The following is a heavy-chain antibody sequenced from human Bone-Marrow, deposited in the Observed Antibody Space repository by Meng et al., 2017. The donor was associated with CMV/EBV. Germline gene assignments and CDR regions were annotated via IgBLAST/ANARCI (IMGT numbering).Heavy chain of an antibody. D-gene: IGHD6-6*01. Sequence: GGSLRLSCAASGFTFKNFGMHWVRQAPGKGLEWVAVIWYDGNNKYFVDSVKGRFTISRDNSKNTLYLQMNSLRAEDTAVYYCAKDRGNSSPYGMDVWGQRTTVTVYS. CDR2: IWYDGNNK. CDR1: GFTFKNFG. J-gene: IGHJ6*02. CDR3: AKDRGNSSPYGMDV. V-gene: IGHV3-33*06.